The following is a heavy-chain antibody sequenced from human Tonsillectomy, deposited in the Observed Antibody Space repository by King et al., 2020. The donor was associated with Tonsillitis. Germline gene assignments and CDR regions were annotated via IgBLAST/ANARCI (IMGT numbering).Heavy chain of an antibody. V-gene: IGHV3-11*06. CDR1: GFTFSDYY. D-gene: IGHD5-18*01. CDR3: ARERGYSYGAYNWFDP. J-gene: IGHJ5*02. Sequence: VQLVQSGGGLVKPGGSLRLSCAASGFTFSDYYMSWIRQAPGRGLEWISYISGSSSYTNYADSVRGRFTISRDNAKNSLYLQMNSLRAEDTAVYYCARERGYSYGAYNWFDPWGQGTLVTVSS. CDR2: ISGSSSYT.